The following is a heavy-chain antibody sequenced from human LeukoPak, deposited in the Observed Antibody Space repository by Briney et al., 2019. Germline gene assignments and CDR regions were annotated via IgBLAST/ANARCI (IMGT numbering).Heavy chain of an antibody. D-gene: IGHD3-22*01. CDR2: ISAYNGNT. V-gene: IGHV1-18*01. J-gene: IGHJ4*02. CDR3: ARDGEYYYDSSGYFPFGY. Sequence: ASVKVSCKASGYTFTSYGISWVRQAPRQGLEWMGWISAYNGNTNYAQKLQGRVTMTTDTSTSTAYMELRSLRSDDTAVYYCARDGEYYYDSSGYFPFGYWGQGTLVTVSS. CDR1: GYTFTSYG.